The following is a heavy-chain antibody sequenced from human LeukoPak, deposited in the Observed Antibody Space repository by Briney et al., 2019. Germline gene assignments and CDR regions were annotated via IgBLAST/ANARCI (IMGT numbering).Heavy chain of an antibody. V-gene: IGHV3-30*18. CDR1: GFTFSSYA. D-gene: IGHD6-13*01. CDR2: ISYDGSNK. J-gene: IGHJ6*02. CDR3: AKCGYSSSWYVLGNYYYYGMDV. Sequence: GGSLRLSCAASGFTFSSYAMHWVRQAPGKGLEWVAVISYDGSNKYYADSVKGRFTISRDNSKNTLYLQMNSLRAEDTAVYYCAKCGYSSSWYVLGNYYYYGMDVWGQGTTVTVSS.